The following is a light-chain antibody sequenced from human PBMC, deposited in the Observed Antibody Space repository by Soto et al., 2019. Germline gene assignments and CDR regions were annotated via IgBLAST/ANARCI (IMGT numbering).Light chain of an antibody. Sequence: QSALTQPASVSGSPGQSITISCTGTSSDAGGYNYVSWYQQHAGFAPKLIIYEVSNRPSGVSNRFSGSKSGDTASLTISGLQAEDEADYYCSSYTSTNTLAVFGTGTKLTVL. J-gene: IGLJ1*01. CDR2: EVS. V-gene: IGLV2-14*01. CDR3: SSYTSTNTLAV. CDR1: SSDAGGYNY.